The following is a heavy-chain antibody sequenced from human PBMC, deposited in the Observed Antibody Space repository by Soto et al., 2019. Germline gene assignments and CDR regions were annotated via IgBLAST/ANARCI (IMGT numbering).Heavy chain of an antibody. CDR2: IKEDGSEK. V-gene: IGHV3-7*03. CDR1: GFTFSNSW. Sequence: GGSLRLSCAASGFTFSNSWMSWVRQAPGKGLEWLAIIKEDGSEKDYVDPVKGRFTITRDNGKNSLYLQMNNLSAEDRAVYFCTRKRFRMDVWGQGPTVTVSS. CDR3: TRKRFRMDV. J-gene: IGHJ6*02.